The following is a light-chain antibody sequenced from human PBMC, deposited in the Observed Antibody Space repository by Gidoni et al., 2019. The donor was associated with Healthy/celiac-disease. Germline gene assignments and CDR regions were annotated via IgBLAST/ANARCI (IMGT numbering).Light chain of an antibody. J-gene: IGKJ3*01. V-gene: IGKV3-15*01. CDR1: QSVSSN. CDR2: GAS. CDR3: QQYNNWPPGVT. Sequence: EIEMTQTPATLSVSPGERATLSCRARQSVSSNLAWYQQKPGQAPRLLIYGASTRATGIPARFSGSGSGTEFTLTISSLQSEDFAVYYCQQYNNWPPGVTFGPGTKVDIK.